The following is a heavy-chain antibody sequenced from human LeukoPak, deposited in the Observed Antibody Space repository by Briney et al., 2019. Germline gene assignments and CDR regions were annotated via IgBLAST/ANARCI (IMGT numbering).Heavy chain of an antibody. CDR2: ISYDGSKK. J-gene: IGHJ4*02. CDR3: AKDFHLAAAGYYFDY. Sequence: PGRSLRLSCAASGFTFSSCGMHWVRQAPGKGLEWVAVISYDGSKKYYADSVKGRFTISRDNSKNTLYLQMNSLRAEDTAVYYCAKDFHLAAAGYYFDYWGQGTLVTVSS. CDR1: GFTFSSCG. V-gene: IGHV3-30*18. D-gene: IGHD6-13*01.